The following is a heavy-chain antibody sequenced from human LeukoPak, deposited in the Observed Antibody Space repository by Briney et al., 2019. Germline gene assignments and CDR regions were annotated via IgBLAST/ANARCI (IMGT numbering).Heavy chain of an antibody. Sequence: PSETLSLTCTVSGDSISSGGYYWGWIRQPPGKGLEWIASRYYSGSTYCNPSLKSRVTMSADTSKNQFSLKLSSVTAADAAVYYCARQYSSGWPWFDPWGQGTLVTVSS. D-gene: IGHD6-19*01. CDR1: GDSISSGGYY. CDR3: ARQYSSGWPWFDP. J-gene: IGHJ5*02. CDR2: RYYSGST. V-gene: IGHV4-39*01.